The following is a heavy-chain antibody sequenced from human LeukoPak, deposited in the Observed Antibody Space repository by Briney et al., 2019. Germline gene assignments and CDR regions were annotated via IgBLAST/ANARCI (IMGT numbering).Heavy chain of an antibody. D-gene: IGHD3-3*01. Sequence: PGGSLRLSCAASGFTVSSNYMSWVRQPPGKGLEWVSVIHSGGRTKYADSVRDRFTISRDTAKNTVYLQMNSLRVDDTAAYYCARPGSASGYWVHWGQGTLVTVSS. CDR3: ARPGSASGYWVH. CDR2: IHSGGRT. V-gene: IGHV3-66*01. CDR1: GFTVSSNY. J-gene: IGHJ4*02.